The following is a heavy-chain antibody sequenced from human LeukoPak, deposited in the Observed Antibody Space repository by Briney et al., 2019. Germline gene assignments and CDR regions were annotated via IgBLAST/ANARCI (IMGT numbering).Heavy chain of an antibody. CDR2: ISDSGGST. D-gene: IGHD7-27*01. Sequence: HPGGSLRLSCAASGFTFSNYAMSWVRQAPGKGLEWVSAISDSGGSTYYADSVKGRFTISRDNSKNTLYLQMNSLRVEDTAVYYCAKDVAAGDFDYWGQGTLVTVSS. J-gene: IGHJ4*02. CDR1: GFTFSNYA. V-gene: IGHV3-23*01. CDR3: AKDVAAGDFDY.